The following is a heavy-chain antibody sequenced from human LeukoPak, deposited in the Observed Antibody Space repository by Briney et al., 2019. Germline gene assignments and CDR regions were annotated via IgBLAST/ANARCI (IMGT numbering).Heavy chain of an antibody. J-gene: IGHJ4*02. CDR3: ARGFGDYYDSGPYHF. D-gene: IGHD3-22*01. V-gene: IGHV1-18*01. CDR1: GYNTFTNYG. CDR2: ISVYNGDT. Sequence: ASVKVSCKASGYNTFTNYGISWVRQAPGQGLEWVGWISVYNGDTKYAQKVQGRVTVTTDTSTNTAYMELRSLTSDDTALYYCARGFGDYYDSGPYHFWGQGTLVTVSS.